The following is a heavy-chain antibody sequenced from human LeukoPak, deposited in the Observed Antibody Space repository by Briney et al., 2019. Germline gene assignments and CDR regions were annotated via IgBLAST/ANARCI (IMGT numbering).Heavy chain of an antibody. CDR2: VSGTGGTT. Sequence: GGSLRLSCAASGFTFSNYAMAWVRQAPGKGLEWVSSVSGTGGTTYHADSVKGRLTISRDNSNNTLYLQMNSLRAEDTAVYYCVKDVLSVAVGSTHDYWGPGTLVTVSS. D-gene: IGHD2-21*01. J-gene: IGHJ4*02. CDR1: GFTFSNYA. V-gene: IGHV3-23*01. CDR3: VKDVLSVAVGSTHDY.